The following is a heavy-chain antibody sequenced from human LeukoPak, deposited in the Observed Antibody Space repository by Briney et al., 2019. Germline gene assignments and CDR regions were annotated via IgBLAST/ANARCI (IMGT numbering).Heavy chain of an antibody. Sequence: SETLSLTCTVSGGSISSSSYYWGWIRQPPGKGLEWIGSIYYSGSTYYNPSLKSRVTISVDTSKNQFSLKLSSVTAADTAVYYCARLQWLAPFDYWGQGTLVTVSS. CDR1: GGSISSSSYY. J-gene: IGHJ4*02. CDR3: ARLQWLAPFDY. CDR2: IYYSGST. V-gene: IGHV4-39*01. D-gene: IGHD6-19*01.